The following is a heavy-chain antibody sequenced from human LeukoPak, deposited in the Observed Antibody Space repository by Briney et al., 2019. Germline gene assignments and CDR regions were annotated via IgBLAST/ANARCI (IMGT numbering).Heavy chain of an antibody. CDR1: GFTFSSYW. CDR3: ARSYGWLPGGM. CDR2: ISSTSSYT. D-gene: IGHD5-12*01. J-gene: IGHJ4*02. V-gene: IGHV3-11*03. Sequence: KPGGSLRLSCAASGFTFSSYWMHWVRQAPGKGLEWVSYISSTSSYTNYADSVKGRFTISRDNAKNSLHLQMNSLRAEDTAVYYCARSYGWLPGGMWGQGTLVTVSS.